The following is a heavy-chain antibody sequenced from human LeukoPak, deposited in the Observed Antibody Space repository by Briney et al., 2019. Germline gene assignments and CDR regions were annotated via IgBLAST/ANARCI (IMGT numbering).Heavy chain of an antibody. V-gene: IGHV3-23*01. CDR1: GFTFRTYA. CDR2: ISDSGDGT. J-gene: IGHJ4*02. Sequence: GGSLRLSCAASGFTFRTYAMSWVRQAPGKGLEWVSGISDSGDGTYYAESVKGRFTISRDNARNSLYLQMNSLRAEDTAVYYCARDNPWEMVRGVIDYWGQGTLVTVSS. CDR3: ARDNPWEMVRGVIDY. D-gene: IGHD3-10*01.